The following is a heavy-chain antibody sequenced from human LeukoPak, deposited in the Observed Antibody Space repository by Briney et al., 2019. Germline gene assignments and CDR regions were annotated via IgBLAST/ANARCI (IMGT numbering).Heavy chain of an antibody. D-gene: IGHD3-3*01. CDR1: GGSISSSSYY. Sequence: SETLSLTCTVSGGSISSSSYYWGWIRQPPGKGLEWIGSIYYSGSTYYNPSLKSRVTISVDTSKNQFSLKLSSVTAADTAVYYCARGYYDFWSGSTSYYFDYWGQGTLVTVSS. J-gene: IGHJ4*02. CDR3: ARGYYDFWSGSTSYYFDY. CDR2: IYYSGST. V-gene: IGHV4-39*07.